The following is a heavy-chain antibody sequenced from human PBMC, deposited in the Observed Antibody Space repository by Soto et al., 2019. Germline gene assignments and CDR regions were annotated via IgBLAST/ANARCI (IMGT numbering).Heavy chain of an antibody. CDR2: INAGNGNT. J-gene: IGHJ4*02. V-gene: IGHV1-3*01. Sequence: ASVKVSCKASGYTFTSDAMHWVRQAPGQRLEWMGWINAGNGNTKYSQKFQGRVTITRDTSASTAYMELSSLRSEDTAVYYCARAPGPYYFDYWGQGTLVTVSS. CDR3: ARAPGPYYFDY. CDR1: GYTFTSDA.